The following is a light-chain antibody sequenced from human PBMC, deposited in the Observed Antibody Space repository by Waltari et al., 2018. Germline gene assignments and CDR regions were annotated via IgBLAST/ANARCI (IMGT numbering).Light chain of an antibody. Sequence: EIVLTQSPATLSLSPGERATVSCRASQSVRSNLAWYQQKPGQAPRLLIYDASNRATGFPARFSGSGSGTDFTLTISSLEPEDFAVYYCQQRSTWPPSVTFGQGTKLEI. V-gene: IGKV3-11*01. J-gene: IGKJ2*01. CDR1: QSVRSN. CDR2: DAS. CDR3: QQRSTWPPSVT.